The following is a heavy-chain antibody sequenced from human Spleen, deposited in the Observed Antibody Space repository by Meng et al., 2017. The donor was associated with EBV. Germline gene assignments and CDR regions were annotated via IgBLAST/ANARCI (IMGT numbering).Heavy chain of an antibody. CDR2: INQSGST. V-gene: IGHV4-34*01. J-gene: IGHJ4*02. D-gene: IGHD3-3*01. CDR3: AREAGPFFGVIVYDS. Sequence: QVQLQQWGAGLLKTSETLSLSCGFSGGSLSGYYRTWIRQSPGKGLEWIGEINQSGSTNYNPSLKSRVTVSVDTSKNQFSLRVTSVTAADSALYYCAREAGPFFGVIVYDSWGQGTLVTVSS. CDR1: GGSLSGYY.